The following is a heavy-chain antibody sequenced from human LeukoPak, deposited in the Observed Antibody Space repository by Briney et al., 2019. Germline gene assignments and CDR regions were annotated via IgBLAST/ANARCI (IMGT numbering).Heavy chain of an antibody. D-gene: IGHD4-23*01. Sequence: PGGSLRLSCAASGFTFSSYWMHWVRRGPGKGLVWVSRINTDGSATTYPDSVKGRFTISRDNAKNTLYLQMNSLRAEDTAVYYCARASSGNSFLDYWGQGTLVTVSS. CDR2: INTDGSAT. J-gene: IGHJ4*02. CDR3: ARASSGNSFLDY. V-gene: IGHV3-74*01. CDR1: GFTFSSYW.